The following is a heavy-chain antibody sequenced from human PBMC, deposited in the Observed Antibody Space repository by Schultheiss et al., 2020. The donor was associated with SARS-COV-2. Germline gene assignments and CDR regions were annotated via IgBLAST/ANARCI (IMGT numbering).Heavy chain of an antibody. J-gene: IGHJ6*02. CDR1: GGSISSSSYY. V-gene: IGHV4-39*07. CDR3: ARVISVDEWFGEFNYGMDV. Sequence: SETLSLTCTVSGGSISSSSYYWGWIRQPPGKGLEWIGSIYYSGSTYYNPSLKSRVTISVDTSKNQFSLKLSSVTAADTAVYYCARVISVDEWFGEFNYGMDVWGQGTTVTVSS. CDR2: IYYSGST. D-gene: IGHD3-10*01.